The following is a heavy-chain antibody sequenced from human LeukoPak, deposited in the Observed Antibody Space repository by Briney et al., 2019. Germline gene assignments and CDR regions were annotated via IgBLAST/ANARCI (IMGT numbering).Heavy chain of an antibody. J-gene: IGHJ6*03. D-gene: IGHD1-26*01. Sequence: PSETLSLTCAVSPSSIISDYSWGWIRQPPGKGLEWIGSIYHSGGTYYNPSLKSRATISVHTSQNQFSLRLSSVPAADTAVYYCARGTYGDYHYYMDVWGKGTTVTVSS. V-gene: IGHV4-38-2*01. CDR1: PSSIISDYS. CDR2: IYHSGGT. CDR3: ARGTYGDYHYYMDV.